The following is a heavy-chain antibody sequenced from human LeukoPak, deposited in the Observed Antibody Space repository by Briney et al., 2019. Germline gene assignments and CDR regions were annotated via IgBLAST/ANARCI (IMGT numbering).Heavy chain of an antibody. V-gene: IGHV3-21*06. CDR3: TRVSVVTHDSDDH. Sequence: PGGSLRLSCAASGFTFSNYSMNWVRQAPGKGLEWVSSISSITSYIYYAASVKGRFTISRDNAENSLFLQMNSLRAEDTAVYYCTRVSVVTHDSDDHWGQGTLVTVSS. J-gene: IGHJ5*02. CDR1: GFTFSNYS. D-gene: IGHD4-23*01. CDR2: ISSITSYI.